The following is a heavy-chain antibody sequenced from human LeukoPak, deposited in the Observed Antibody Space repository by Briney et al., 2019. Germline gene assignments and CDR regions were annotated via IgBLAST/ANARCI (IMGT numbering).Heavy chain of an antibody. V-gene: IGHV3-30*18. CDR1: GFTFSNYG. CDR2: ISYDGSDK. D-gene: IGHD1-20*01. CDR3: AKTPRTYNWNYLDY. J-gene: IGHJ4*02. Sequence: GGSLRLSCAASGFTFSNYGMHWVRQAPGKGLEWVAVISYDGSDKYYAGSVKGRFTISRDNSKNTLYLQMNSLRAEDTAVYYCAKTPRTYNWNYLDYWGQGTLVTVSS.